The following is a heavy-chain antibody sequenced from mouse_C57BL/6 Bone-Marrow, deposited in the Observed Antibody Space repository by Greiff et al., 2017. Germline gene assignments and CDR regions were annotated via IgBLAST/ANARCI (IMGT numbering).Heavy chain of an antibody. J-gene: IGHJ3*01. V-gene: IGHV1-81*01. CDR3: ARSVGLLAWFAY. CDR1: GYTFTSYG. Sequence: QVQLKQSGAELARPGASVKLSCKASGYTFTSYGISWVKQRTGQGLEWIGEIYPRSGNTYSNEQFTGKATLTADKSSSTAYMELRSLTSEDSVVYFGARSVGLLAWFAYWGQGTLVTVSA. D-gene: IGHD2-3*01. CDR2: IYPRSGNT.